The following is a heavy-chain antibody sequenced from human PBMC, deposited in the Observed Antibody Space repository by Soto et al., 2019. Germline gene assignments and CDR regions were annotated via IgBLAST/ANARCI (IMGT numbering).Heavy chain of an antibody. CDR3: AKSSYYYDGSGYFYFDY. J-gene: IGHJ4*02. V-gene: IGHV3-30-3*02. Sequence: GGSLRLSCTASGFTFSTYAMHWVRQAPGKGLEWVTVISYDGTNEYYADSVKDRFTISRDNSKNTLYLQMNSLRAEDTAVYYCAKSSYYYDGSGYFYFDYWGQGTLVTVSS. CDR2: ISYDGTNE. D-gene: IGHD3-22*01. CDR1: GFTFSTYA.